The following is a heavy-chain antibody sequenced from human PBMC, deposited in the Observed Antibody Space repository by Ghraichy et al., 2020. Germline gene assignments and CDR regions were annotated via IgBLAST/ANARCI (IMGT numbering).Heavy chain of an antibody. J-gene: IGHJ3*02. Sequence: GGSLRLSCAASGFTFSSYWMSWVRQAPGKGLEWVANIKRDGSEKYYVDSLKGRVTISRDNAKNSLYLQMDSLRAEDTAVYYCARARGAFDIWGQGTMVTVSS. V-gene: IGHV3-7*04. CDR3: ARARGAFDI. CDR1: GFTFSSYW. D-gene: IGHD3-16*01. CDR2: IKRDGSEK.